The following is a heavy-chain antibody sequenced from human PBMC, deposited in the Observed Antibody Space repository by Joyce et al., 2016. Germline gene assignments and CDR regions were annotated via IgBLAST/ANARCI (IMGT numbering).Heavy chain of an antibody. V-gene: IGHV1-2*06. CDR1: GYSFTDHY. Sequence: HVQLVQSGAEVKKTGASVKVPCKASGYSFTDHYMHGVRQAHGQGLGWMGQINCNNGDIRYAQKFEGRIIVTRNTSINTAYMELNRLRSDDTAVYYCAREDSTDNGWSKAFDIWGQGTMVTVSS. D-gene: IGHD2/OR15-2a*01. J-gene: IGHJ3*02. CDR3: AREDSTDNGWSKAFDI. CDR2: INCNNGDI.